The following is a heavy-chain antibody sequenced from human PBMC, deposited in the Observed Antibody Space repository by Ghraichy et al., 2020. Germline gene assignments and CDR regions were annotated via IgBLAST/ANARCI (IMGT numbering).Heavy chain of an antibody. Sequence: ASVKVSCKASGYTFTSYDINWVRQATGQGLEWMGWMNPNSGNTGYAQKFQGRVTMTRNTSISTAYMELSSLRSEDTAVYYCAKSITARPGTKGFDYLGQGTLVTVSP. CDR1: GYTFTSYD. J-gene: IGHJ4*02. V-gene: IGHV1-8*01. CDR2: MNPNSGNT. CDR3: AKSITARPGTKGFDY. D-gene: IGHD6-6*01.